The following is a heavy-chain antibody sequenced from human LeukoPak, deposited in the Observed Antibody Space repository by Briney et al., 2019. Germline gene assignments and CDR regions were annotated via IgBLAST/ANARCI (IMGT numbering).Heavy chain of an antibody. V-gene: IGHV4-31*03. CDR2: IYYSGST. Sequence: SQTLSLTCTVSGGSISSGGYYWSWIRQHPGKGLEWIGYIYYSGSTYYIPSLKSRVTISVDTSKNQFSLKLSSVTAADTAVYYCARNSAPVRAFDIWGQGTMVTVSS. D-gene: IGHD3-10*01. CDR1: GGSISSGGYY. J-gene: IGHJ3*02. CDR3: ARNSAPVRAFDI.